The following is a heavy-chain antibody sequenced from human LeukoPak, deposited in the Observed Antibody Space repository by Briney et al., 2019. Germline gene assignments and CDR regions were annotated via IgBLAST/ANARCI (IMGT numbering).Heavy chain of an antibody. CDR1: GFTFSSHS. D-gene: IGHD3-10*01. J-gene: IGHJ6*04. CDR3: ASSTSYYYGSGSFYGMDV. Sequence: GGPLRLSCAASGFTFSSHSMNWVRQAPGKGLEWVSSISSSSSYIYYADSVKGRFTISRDNAKNSLYLQMNSLRAEDTAVYYCASSTSYYYGSGSFYGMDVWGKGTTVTVSS. V-gene: IGHV3-21*01. CDR2: ISSSSSYI.